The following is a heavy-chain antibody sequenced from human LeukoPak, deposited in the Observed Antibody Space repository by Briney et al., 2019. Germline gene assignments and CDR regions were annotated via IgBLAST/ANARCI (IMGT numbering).Heavy chain of an antibody. D-gene: IGHD3-9*01. CDR2: TYYRSKWYN. Sequence: SQTLSLTCALSGDSVSSNSAAWNWIRQSPSRGLEWLGRTYYRSKWYNDYAVSVKSRITINPDTSKNQFSLQLNFVTPEDTAVYYCARDDRFYDILTGYWLGYFDYWGQGTLVTVSS. CDR1: GDSVSSNSAA. V-gene: IGHV6-1*01. J-gene: IGHJ4*02. CDR3: ARDDRFYDILTGYWLGYFDY.